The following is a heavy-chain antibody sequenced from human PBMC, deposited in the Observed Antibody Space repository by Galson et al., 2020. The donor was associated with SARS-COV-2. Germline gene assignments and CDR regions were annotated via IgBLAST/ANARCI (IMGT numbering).Heavy chain of an antibody. J-gene: IGHJ6*02. V-gene: IGHV3-13*01. CDR1: GSTIRNYD. D-gene: IGHD3-3*01. CDR2: IGVAGDT. Sequence: GESLKISCAASGSTIRNYDMHWVRQVLGKGLEWVSTIGVAGDTFYSGSVKGRFLISRESAKNSVYLQMNSLRAGDTAVYYCARGRHYDFWSGYYTYDYYGMDDWGQGTTVTVSS. CDR3: ARGRHYDFWSGYYTYDYYGMDD.